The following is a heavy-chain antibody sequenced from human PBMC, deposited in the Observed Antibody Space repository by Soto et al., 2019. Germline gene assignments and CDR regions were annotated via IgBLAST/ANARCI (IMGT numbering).Heavy chain of an antibody. CDR1: GFTFSSYW. Sequence: PGGSLRLSCAASGFTFSSYWMSWVRQAPGKGLEWVANIKQDGSEKYYVDSVKGRFTISRDNAKNSLYLQMDSLRAEDTAVYYCASAYYDSSGYNPTFDYWGQGTLVTVSS. CDR2: IKQDGSEK. V-gene: IGHV3-7*03. D-gene: IGHD3-22*01. J-gene: IGHJ4*02. CDR3: ASAYYDSSGYNPTFDY.